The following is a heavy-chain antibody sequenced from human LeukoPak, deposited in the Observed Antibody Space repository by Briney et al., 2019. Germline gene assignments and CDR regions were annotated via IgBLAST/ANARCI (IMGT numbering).Heavy chain of an antibody. CDR2: IYTSGST. CDR1: GGSISSYY. Sequence: PSETLSLTCTVSGGSISSYYWSWIRQPAGKGLEWIGRIYTSGSTNYNPSLKSRVTMSVDTSKNQFSLKLSSVTAADTAVYYCARDLRFLEWSYFDYWGQGTLVIVSS. D-gene: IGHD3-3*01. CDR3: ARDLRFLEWSYFDY. J-gene: IGHJ4*02. V-gene: IGHV4-4*07.